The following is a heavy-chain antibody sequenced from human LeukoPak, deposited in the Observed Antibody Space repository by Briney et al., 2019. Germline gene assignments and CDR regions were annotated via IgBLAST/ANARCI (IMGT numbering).Heavy chain of an antibody. CDR3: AYQGEFRAFDY. V-gene: IGHV3-48*01. Sequence: SGGSLRLSCAASGFTFSSYSMNWVRQAPGKGLEWVSYISSSSSTIYYADSVKGRFTISRDNAKNSLYLQMNSLRAEDTAAYYCAYQGEFRAFDYWGQGTLVTVSS. CDR2: ISSSSSTI. J-gene: IGHJ4*02. D-gene: IGHD3-10*01. CDR1: GFTFSSYS.